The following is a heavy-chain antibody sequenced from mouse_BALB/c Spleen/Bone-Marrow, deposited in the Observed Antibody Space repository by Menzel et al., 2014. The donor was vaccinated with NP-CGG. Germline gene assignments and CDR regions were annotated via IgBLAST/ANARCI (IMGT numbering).Heavy chain of an antibody. D-gene: IGHD3-2*02. V-gene: IGHV7-3*02. CDR1: GFTFTDYY. J-gene: IGHJ4*01. CDR3: ARDIRLGYGREY. Sequence: EVKVEESGGGLVQPGGSLRLSCATSGFTFTDYYMNWVRQPPGKALEWLGFIRNKANGYITEYSVSVKGRFTISRDNSQSILYLQMNTLRAEDSATYYCARDIRLGYGREYWGQGTSVTVSS. CDR2: IRNKANGYIT.